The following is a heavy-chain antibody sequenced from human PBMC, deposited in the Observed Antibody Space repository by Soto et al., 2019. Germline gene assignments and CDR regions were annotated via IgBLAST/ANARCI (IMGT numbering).Heavy chain of an antibody. Sequence: GYALKISCKAAGYDFARQWIGWVRQLPLKGFEWMGIIWPADSDTRYNPTFEGQVTISADQSITTAYLQWSSLKASDTAIYYCASGSRDCSGGSCYSHWGQGTLVTVSS. CDR3: ASGSRDCSGGSCYSH. CDR1: GYDFARQW. V-gene: IGHV5-51*01. D-gene: IGHD2-15*01. J-gene: IGHJ4*02. CDR2: IWPADSDT.